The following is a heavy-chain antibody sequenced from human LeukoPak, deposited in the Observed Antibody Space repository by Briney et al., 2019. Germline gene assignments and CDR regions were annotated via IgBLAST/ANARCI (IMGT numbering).Heavy chain of an antibody. J-gene: IGHJ5*02. D-gene: IGHD3-9*01. Sequence: GASVKVSCEGSGYTFSTYYVHWVRQAPGEGLEWMGVVNPSSGDTRYAQKFRGRVTMTRETSTDTVYMDLRSLKTEDTAVYYCARANYDILTGYLDPWGQGTRVTVSS. CDR1: GYTFSTYY. CDR2: VNPSSGDT. V-gene: IGHV1-46*01. CDR3: ARANYDILTGYLDP.